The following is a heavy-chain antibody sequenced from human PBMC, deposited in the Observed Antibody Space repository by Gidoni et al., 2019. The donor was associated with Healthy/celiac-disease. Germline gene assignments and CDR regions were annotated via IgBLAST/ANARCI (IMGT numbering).Heavy chain of an antibody. CDR2: IIPIVGTA. CDR1: GGTFSSYA. V-gene: IGHV1-69*01. D-gene: IGHD3-3*01. Sequence: QVQLVQSGAEVKKPGSSVKVSCKASGGTFSSYAISWVRQAPGQGLEWMGGIIPIVGTANYAQKFQGRVTITADESTSTAYMELSSLRSEDTAVYYCARGPSKSGYYSGGAYYYGMDVWGQGTTVTVSS. CDR3: ARGPSKSGYYSGGAYYYGMDV. J-gene: IGHJ6*02.